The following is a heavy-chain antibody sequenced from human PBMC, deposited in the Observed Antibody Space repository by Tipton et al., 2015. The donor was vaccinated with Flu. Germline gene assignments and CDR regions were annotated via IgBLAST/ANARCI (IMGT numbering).Heavy chain of an antibody. CDR3: ARLPRYSSGWGRYFDL. D-gene: IGHD6-19*01. CDR1: GDSISSGTHY. CDR2: IYTSGST. J-gene: IGHJ2*01. Sequence: TLSLTCTVSGDSISSGTHYWSWIRRPAGKGLEWIGRIYTSGSTNYNPPLKTRVTISVDTSKNQFSLKLSSVTAADTAVYYCARLPRYSSGWGRYFDLWGRGTLVTVSS. V-gene: IGHV4-61*02.